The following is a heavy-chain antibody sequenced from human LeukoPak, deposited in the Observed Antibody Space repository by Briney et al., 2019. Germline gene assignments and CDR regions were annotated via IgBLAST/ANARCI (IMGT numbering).Heavy chain of an antibody. D-gene: IGHD2-15*01. V-gene: IGHV3-21*01. CDR3: ARDGGYCSGGSCYNLDY. CDR2: ISSSSSYI. CDR1: GFTFSSYS. Sequence: GGSLRLSCAASGFTFSSYSMNWVRQAPGKGLEWVSSISSSSSYIYYADSVKGRFTISRDHAKNSLYLQMNSLRAEDTAVYYCARDGGYCSGGSCYNLDYWGQGTLVTVSS. J-gene: IGHJ4*02.